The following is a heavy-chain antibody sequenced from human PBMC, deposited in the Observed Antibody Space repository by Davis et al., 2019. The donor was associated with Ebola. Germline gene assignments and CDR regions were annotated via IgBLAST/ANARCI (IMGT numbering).Heavy chain of an antibody. CDR3: ARSSWDDPAV. Sequence: GGSLRLSCAASGFTFTTYSLNCVRRAPGKGLEWVSSISSSNSYIYYADSVKGRFTISRDNDKNSLSLQMNSLRDDDTAVYYCARSSWDDPAVWGQGTTVTVSS. V-gene: IGHV3-21*01. CDR2: ISSSNSYI. D-gene: IGHD1-1*01. J-gene: IGHJ6*02. CDR1: GFTFTTYS.